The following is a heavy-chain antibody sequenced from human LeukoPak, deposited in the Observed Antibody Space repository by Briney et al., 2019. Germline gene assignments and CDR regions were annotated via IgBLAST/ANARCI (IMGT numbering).Heavy chain of an antibody. Sequence: SETLSLTCTVSGGSISSYYWSWIRQPPGKGLEWIGCIYYSGSTNYNPSLKSRVTISVDTSKNQFSLKLSSVTAADTAVYYCARHSSSWDLFDYWGQGTLVTVSS. CDR1: GGSISSYY. V-gene: IGHV4-59*08. CDR3: ARHSSSWDLFDY. J-gene: IGHJ4*02. D-gene: IGHD6-13*01. CDR2: IYYSGST.